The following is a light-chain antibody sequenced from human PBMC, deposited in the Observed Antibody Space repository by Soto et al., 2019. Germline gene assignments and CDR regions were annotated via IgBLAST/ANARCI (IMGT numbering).Light chain of an antibody. CDR3: QQYNNWPPVYT. CDR1: QSVSSN. J-gene: IGKJ2*01. CDR2: GAS. Sequence: EIVMTQAPATLSVSPGERATLSCRASQSVSSNLAWYQQKPGQAPRLLIYGASTRATGIPARFSGSESGTEFTLTFSGLASEDFAVYYCQQYNNWPPVYTFGQGTEPDIK. V-gene: IGKV3-15*01.